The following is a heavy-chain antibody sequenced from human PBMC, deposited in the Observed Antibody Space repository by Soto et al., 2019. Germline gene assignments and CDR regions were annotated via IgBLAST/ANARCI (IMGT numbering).Heavy chain of an antibody. CDR3: ARGDCVGGTCYSLAGSFYYYMDV. CDR2: INSDGSVS. D-gene: IGHD2-15*01. V-gene: IGHV3-74*01. Sequence: EVKLVESGGGLVQPGGSLRLSCAASGFTFSNYWMYWVRQAPGKGLVWVSRINSDGSVSSYADSVKGRLTISRDNGQNTLYLQMNSLRVEDTAVYYCARGDCVGGTCYSLAGSFYYYMDVWGKGTTVTVFS. CDR1: GFTFSNYW. J-gene: IGHJ6*03.